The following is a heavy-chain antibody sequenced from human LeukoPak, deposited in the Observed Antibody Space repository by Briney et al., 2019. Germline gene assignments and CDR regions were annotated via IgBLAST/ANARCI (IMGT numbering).Heavy chain of an antibody. J-gene: IGHJ5*02. CDR2: TSGSGGST. V-gene: IGHV3-23*01. Sequence: GGSLRLSCAASGFTFSTYGMSWVRQAPGKGLEWVSATSGSGGSTYYADSVRGWFTISRDNSKNTLYLQMNSLRAEDTAVYYCAKGLVRGNWFDPWGQGTLVTVSS. CDR3: AKGLVRGNWFDP. CDR1: GFTFSTYG. D-gene: IGHD3-10*01.